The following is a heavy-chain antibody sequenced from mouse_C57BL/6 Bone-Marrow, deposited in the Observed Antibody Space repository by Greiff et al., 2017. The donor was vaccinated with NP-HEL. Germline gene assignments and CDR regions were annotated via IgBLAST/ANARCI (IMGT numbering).Heavy chain of an antibody. J-gene: IGHJ3*01. V-gene: IGHV5-17*01. Sequence: EVMLVESGGGLVKPGGSLKLSCAASGFTFSDYGMHWVRQAPEKGLEWVAYISSGSSTIYYADTVKGRFTISRYNAKNTLFLQMTSLRSEDTARYYCARPGCYDYLAWFAYWGQGTLVTVSA. CDR2: ISSGSSTI. D-gene: IGHD2-4*01. CDR1: GFTFSDYG. CDR3: ARPGCYDYLAWFAY.